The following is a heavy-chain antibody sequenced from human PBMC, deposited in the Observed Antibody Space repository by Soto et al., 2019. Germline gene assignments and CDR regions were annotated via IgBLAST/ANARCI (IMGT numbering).Heavy chain of an antibody. CDR2: INSDVTDS. V-gene: IGHV3-43D*04. CDR1: GFDFEDFA. CDR3: AKALYYYDSSPLDH. Sequence: GGSLRLSCAAAGFDFEDFAMHWVRQAPGKGLEWVSLINSDVTDSYYMDSVRGRFTISRDNGKNSLYLQMDRLRPEDTAFYFCAKALYYYDSSPLDHWGRGTLVTVSS. D-gene: IGHD3-22*01. J-gene: IGHJ4*02.